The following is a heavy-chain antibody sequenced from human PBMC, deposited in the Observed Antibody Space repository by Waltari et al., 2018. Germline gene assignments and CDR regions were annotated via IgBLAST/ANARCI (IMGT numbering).Heavy chain of an antibody. CDR1: GGSFSGYY. CDR2: INQRGST. D-gene: IGHD3-3*01. CDR3: ARWVTIVRVVYFDY. V-gene: IGHV4-34*01. Sequence: QVQLQQWGAGLLKPSETLSLTCAVHGGSFSGYYWSWIRRPPRKGLKWIGEINQRGSTNYSPAPKSLVTMAVDTSKNQFSLKLSSVTAASTAVYYCARWVTIVRVVYFDYWGQGTLVTVSS. J-gene: IGHJ4*02.